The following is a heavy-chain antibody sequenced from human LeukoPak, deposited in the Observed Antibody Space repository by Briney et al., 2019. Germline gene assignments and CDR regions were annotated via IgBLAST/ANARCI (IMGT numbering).Heavy chain of an antibody. V-gene: IGHV3-30*04. CDR3: AREDTAMVTRSFDY. J-gene: IGHJ4*02. CDR2: ISYDGGNK. Sequence: PGRSLRLSCAASGFTFSSYAMHWVRQAPGKGLEWVAVISYDGGNKYYADSVKGRFTISRDNSKNTLYLQMNSLRAEDTAVYYCAREDTAMVTRSFDYWGQGTLVTVSS. D-gene: IGHD5-18*01. CDR1: GFTFSSYA.